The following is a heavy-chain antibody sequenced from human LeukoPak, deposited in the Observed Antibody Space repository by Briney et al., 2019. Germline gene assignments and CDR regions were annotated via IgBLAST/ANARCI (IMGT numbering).Heavy chain of an antibody. Sequence: GRSLRLSCAASGFTFSSYGMHWVRQAPGKGLEWVAVISYDGSNKYYADSVKGRFTISRDNSKNTLYLQVNSLRAEDTAVYYCAKGGWFGELPYYYFDYWGQGTLVTVSS. CDR3: AKGGWFGELPYYYFDY. J-gene: IGHJ4*02. V-gene: IGHV3-30*18. D-gene: IGHD3-10*01. CDR2: ISYDGSNK. CDR1: GFTFSSYG.